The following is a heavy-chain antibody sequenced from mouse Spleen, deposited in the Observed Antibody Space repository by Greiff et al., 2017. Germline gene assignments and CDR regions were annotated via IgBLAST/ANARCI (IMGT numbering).Heavy chain of an antibody. CDR1: GYSFTGYY. J-gene: IGHJ2*01. V-gene: IGHV1-42*01. Sequence: VQLQQSGPELVKPGASVKISCKASGYSFTGYYMNWVKQSPEKSLEWIGEINPSTGGTTYNQKFKAKATLTVDKSSSTAYMQLKSLTSEDSAVYYCASNLDGYYGYFDYWGQGTTLTVTS. D-gene: IGHD2-3*01. CDR3: ASNLDGYYGYFDY. CDR2: INPSTGGT.